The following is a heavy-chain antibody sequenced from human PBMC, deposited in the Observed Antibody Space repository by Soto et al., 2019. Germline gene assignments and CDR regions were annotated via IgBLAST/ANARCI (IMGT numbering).Heavy chain of an antibody. D-gene: IGHD5-18*01. V-gene: IGHV3-23*01. CDR3: AKVWPPQFTYGYRFDY. CDR1: GFTFMNYG. CDR2: IYDGPSST. Sequence: EVQLLESGGGLVQPGGSLRLSCAASGFTFMNYGMSWVRQAPGKGLEWVSSIYDGPSSTYYADSVKGRFTISRDNSKNTLFLQMNSLRADDTAVYYCAKVWPPQFTYGYRFDYWGQGTLVSVSS. J-gene: IGHJ4*02.